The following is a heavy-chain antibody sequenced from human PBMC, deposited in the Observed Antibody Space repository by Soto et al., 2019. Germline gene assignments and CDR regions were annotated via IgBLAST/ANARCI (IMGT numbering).Heavy chain of an antibody. Sequence: SETLSLTCAVYGGFVSSGSYYWSWIRQPPGKGLEWIGEMSHSGGTHFNPSLKSRVTISVDTSKNQFSLKMTSVAAADTALYYCARVERGTATTVVDAFIYGAQGQWSPSPQ. J-gene: IGHJ3*02. CDR3: ARVERGTATTVVDAFI. V-gene: IGHV4-61*01. CDR1: GGFVSSGSYY. CDR2: MSHSGGT. D-gene: IGHD1-1*01.